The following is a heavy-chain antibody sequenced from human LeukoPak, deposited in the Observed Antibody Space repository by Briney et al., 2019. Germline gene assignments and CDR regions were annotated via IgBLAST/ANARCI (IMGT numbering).Heavy chain of an antibody. D-gene: IGHD5-12*01. CDR1: GGSISSSSYY. CDR2: IYYSGST. CDR3: ARLVSGYDQIGVFDY. Sequence: SETLSLTCTVSGGSISSSSYYWGWIRQPPGKGLEWIGSIYYSGSTYYNPSLKSRVTISVDTSKNQFSLKLSSVTAADTAVYYCARLVSGYDQIGVFDYWGQGTLVTVSS. V-gene: IGHV4-39*01. J-gene: IGHJ4*02.